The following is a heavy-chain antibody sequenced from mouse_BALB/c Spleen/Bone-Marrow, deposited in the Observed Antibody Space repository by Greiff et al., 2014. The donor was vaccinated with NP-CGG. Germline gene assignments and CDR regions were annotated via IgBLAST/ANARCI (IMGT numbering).Heavy chain of an antibody. D-gene: IGHD4-1*01. CDR3: ARSWDY. CDR1: GYSFTGYY. Sequence: VQLQQPGPDLVKPGASVKISCKASGYSFTGYYMHWVKQSHVKSLEWIGRINPYNGATTYNQNFKDKASLTVDKSSSTAYMELHSPTSEDSAVYYCARSWDYWGQGTTLTVSS. CDR2: INPYNGAT. V-gene: IGHV1-31*01. J-gene: IGHJ2*01.